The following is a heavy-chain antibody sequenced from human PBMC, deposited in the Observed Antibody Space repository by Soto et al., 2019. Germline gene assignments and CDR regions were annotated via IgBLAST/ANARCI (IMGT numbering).Heavy chain of an antibody. V-gene: IGHV3-48*03. CDR1: GISVSSYE. CDR2: ISSCVGTT. Sequence: WGCLRLSCAASGISVSSYEMNWVRQDQGKGLEWVSYISSCVGTTYYADSVKGRFTISRDNVKNSLYLQMNSLRAEDTALYYCARKCSSEFPVYWGRGTLVNVSS. J-gene: IGHJ4*03. D-gene: IGHD2-15*01. CDR3: ARKCSSEFPVY.